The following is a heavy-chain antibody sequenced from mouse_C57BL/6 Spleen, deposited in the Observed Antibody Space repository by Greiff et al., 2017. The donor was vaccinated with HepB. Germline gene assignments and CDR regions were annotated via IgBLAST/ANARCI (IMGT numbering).Heavy chain of an antibody. V-gene: IGHV5-16*01. Sequence: EVKLVESEGGLVQPGSSMKLSCTASGFTFSDYYMAWVRQVPEKGLEWVANINYDGSSTYYLDSLKSRFIISRDNAKNILYLQMSSLKSEDTATYYCARDRDYCRGDFDVWGTGTTVTVSS. CDR3: ARDRDYCRGDFDV. J-gene: IGHJ1*03. CDR2: INYDGSST. CDR1: GFTFSDYY. D-gene: IGHD1-1*01.